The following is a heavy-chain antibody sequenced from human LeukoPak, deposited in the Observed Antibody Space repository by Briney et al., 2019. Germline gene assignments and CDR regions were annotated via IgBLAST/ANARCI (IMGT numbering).Heavy chain of an antibody. V-gene: IGHV4-34*01. J-gene: IGHJ6*02. Sequence: SETLSLTCAVYGGSFSSYYWSWIRQPPGKGLEWIGEINHSGSTNYNPSLKSRVTIAVDTSKNQFSLKLSSVTAADTAVYYCARDPYYYGSGSYYKRGYYYYYYGMDVWGQGTTVTVSS. CDR1: GGSFSSYY. CDR3: ARDPYYYGSGSYYKRGYYYYYYGMDV. CDR2: INHSGST. D-gene: IGHD3-10*01.